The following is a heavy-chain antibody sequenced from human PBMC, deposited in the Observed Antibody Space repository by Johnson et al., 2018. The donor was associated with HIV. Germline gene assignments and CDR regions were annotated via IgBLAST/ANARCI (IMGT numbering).Heavy chain of an antibody. D-gene: IGHD6-19*01. J-gene: IGHJ3*02. Sequence: QVQLVESGGGLVQPGGSLRLSCAASGFTFSNYGIHWVRQAPGRGLEWVTFIQYDGTKVYYADSVKGRFTSARDNSKNTLYLEMNSLRAEDTAVYYCAKGSGSGWLRDAFDIWGQGTMVTVSS. V-gene: IGHV3-30*02. CDR3: AKGSGSGWLRDAFDI. CDR1: GFTFSNYG. CDR2: IQYDGTKV.